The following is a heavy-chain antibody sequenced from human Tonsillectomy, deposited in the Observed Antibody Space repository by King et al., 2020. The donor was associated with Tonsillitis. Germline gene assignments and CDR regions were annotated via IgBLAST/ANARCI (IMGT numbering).Heavy chain of an antibody. J-gene: IGHJ4*02. CDR3: AKGEYQLLLDY. V-gene: IGHV3-30*18. D-gene: IGHD2-2*01. CDR2: ISYDGSNK. CDR1: GFTFSSYG. Sequence: VQLVESGGGVVQPGRSLRLSCAASGFTFSSYGMHWVRQAPGKGLEWVAVISYDGSNKYYADSVKGRFTISRDNSKNTLYLQMNSLRAEDTAVYYCAKGEYQLLLDYWGQGTLVTVSS.